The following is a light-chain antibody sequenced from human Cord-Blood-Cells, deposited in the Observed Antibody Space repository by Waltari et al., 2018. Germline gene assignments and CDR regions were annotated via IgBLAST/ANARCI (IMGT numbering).Light chain of an antibody. CDR1: QSVSSN. V-gene: IGKV3-15*01. Sequence: EIVMTQSPATLSVSPGERATFSCRASQSVSSNLAWYHQKPGQAPRLLIYGASTRATGIPARFSGSVSGTEFTLTISSLQSEDFAVYYCQQYNNWPRTFGQGTKVEIK. CDR2: GAS. J-gene: IGKJ1*01. CDR3: QQYNNWPRT.